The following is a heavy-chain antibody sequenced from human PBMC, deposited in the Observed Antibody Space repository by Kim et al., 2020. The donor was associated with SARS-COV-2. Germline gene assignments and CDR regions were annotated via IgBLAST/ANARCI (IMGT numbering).Heavy chain of an antibody. J-gene: IGHJ6*02. Sequence: SETLSLTCAVYGGSFSGYYWSWIRQPPGKGLEWIGEINHSGSTNYNPSLKSRVTISVDTSKNQFSLKLSSVTAADTAVYYCARGPYYYGSGSYYKWYGMDVWGQGTTVTVSS. CDR3: ARGPYYYGSGSYYKWYGMDV. CDR2: INHSGST. D-gene: IGHD3-10*01. CDR1: GGSFSGYY. V-gene: IGHV4-34*01.